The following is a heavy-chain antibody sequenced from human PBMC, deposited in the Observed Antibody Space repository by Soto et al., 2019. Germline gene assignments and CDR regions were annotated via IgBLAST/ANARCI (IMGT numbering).Heavy chain of an antibody. V-gene: IGHV3-7*01. Sequence: GGSLRLSCAASGFTFSTYWMSWVRQAPGKGLEWVANIKEDGSEKYYVDSVEGRFTISRDNAKNSLYLQMNSLRAEDTAVYYCARDIGAYYYDSSGYYPGYWGQGTLVTVSS. J-gene: IGHJ4*02. D-gene: IGHD3-22*01. CDR1: GFTFSTYW. CDR3: ARDIGAYYYDSSGYYPGY. CDR2: IKEDGSEK.